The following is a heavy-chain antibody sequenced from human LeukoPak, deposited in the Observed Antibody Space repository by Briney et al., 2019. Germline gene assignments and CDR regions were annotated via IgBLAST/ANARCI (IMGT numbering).Heavy chain of an antibody. CDR1: EYTFTGYY. CDR3: ASGVYSFDY. J-gene: IGHJ4*02. CDR2: INPNSGGT. Sequence: GASVKVSCKASEYTFTGYYMHWLRQAPGQGLEWMGWINPNSGGTNYAQEFQGWVTMTRDTSISTAYMELSGLRSDVTAVYFCASGVYSFDYWGQGTLVTVSS. D-gene: IGHD4-11*01. V-gene: IGHV1-2*04.